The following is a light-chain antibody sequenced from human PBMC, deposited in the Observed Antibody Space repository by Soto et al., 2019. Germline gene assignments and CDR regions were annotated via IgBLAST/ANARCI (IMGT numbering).Light chain of an antibody. CDR3: QQLNSYST. V-gene: IGKV1-9*01. Sequence: DIQLTQSPSFVSASVGDRVTITCRASQDIYSYLAWYQQKPGKAPKLLIYAASTLQSGVPSRFSGSGSGTEFTLTISSLQPEDFATYYCQQLNSYSTFGQGTRLEIK. CDR2: AAS. CDR1: QDIYSY. J-gene: IGKJ5*01.